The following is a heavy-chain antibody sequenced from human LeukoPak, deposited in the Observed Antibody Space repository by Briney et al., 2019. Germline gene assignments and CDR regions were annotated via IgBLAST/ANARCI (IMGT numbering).Heavy chain of an antibody. J-gene: IGHJ4*02. Sequence: ASVKVSCKASGGTFSGYAINWVRRAPGQGVEWMGGIIAMIGTAKYAQRFQGRVTITADESTSTAYMEVSSLRSEDTAVYYCAIFQGTYGDNGNDHWGQGTLVIVSS. V-gene: IGHV1-69*01. D-gene: IGHD4-17*01. CDR2: IIAMIGTA. CDR3: AIFQGTYGDNGNDH. CDR1: GGTFSGYA.